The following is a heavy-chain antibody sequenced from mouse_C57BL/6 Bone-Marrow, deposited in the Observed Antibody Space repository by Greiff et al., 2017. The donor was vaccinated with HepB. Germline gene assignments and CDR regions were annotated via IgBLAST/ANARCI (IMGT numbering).Heavy chain of an antibody. V-gene: IGHV2-9-1*01. CDR2: IWTGGGT. CDR1: GFSLTSYA. CDR3: ASQYYYGSSYLAMDY. Sequence: VQLMESGPGLVAPSQSLSITCTVSGFSLTSYAISWVRQPPGKGLEWLGVIWTGGGTNYNSALKSRLSISKDNSKSQVFLKMNSLQTDDTARYYCASQYYYGSSYLAMDYWGQGTSVTVSS. D-gene: IGHD1-1*01. J-gene: IGHJ4*01.